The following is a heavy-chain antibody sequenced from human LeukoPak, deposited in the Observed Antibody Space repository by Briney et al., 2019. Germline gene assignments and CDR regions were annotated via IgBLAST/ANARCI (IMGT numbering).Heavy chain of an antibody. CDR1: GGSFSDYY. CDR3: ATLYDMKGY. V-gene: IGHV4-34*01. J-gene: IGHJ4*02. CDR2: INHSGST. D-gene: IGHD3-9*01. Sequence: SETLSLTCAVYGGSFSDYYWSWIRQPPGKGLEWIGEINHSGSTNYNPSLKSRVTISVDTSKNRFSLKLSSVTAADTAVYYCATLYDMKGYWGQGTLVTVSS.